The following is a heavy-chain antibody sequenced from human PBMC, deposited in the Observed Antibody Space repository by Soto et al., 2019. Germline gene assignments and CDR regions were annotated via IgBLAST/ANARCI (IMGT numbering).Heavy chain of an antibody. V-gene: IGHV1-69*13. Sequence: SVKVSCKASGGTFSSYAVSWVRQAPGQGLEWMGGITPIFGTANYAQKFQGRVTITADESTSTAYMELSSLRSEDTAVYYCARVVPPDYGGKKDYYYGMDVWGQGTTVTVSS. D-gene: IGHD4-17*01. J-gene: IGHJ6*02. CDR1: GGTFSSYA. CDR2: ITPIFGTA. CDR3: ARVVPPDYGGKKDYYYGMDV.